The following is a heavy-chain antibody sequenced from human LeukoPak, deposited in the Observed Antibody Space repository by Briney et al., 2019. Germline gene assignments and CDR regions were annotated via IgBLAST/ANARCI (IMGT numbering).Heavy chain of an antibody. CDR3: ARDSLTLADGSGSYESYMDV. V-gene: IGHV1-8*01. J-gene: IGHJ6*03. Sequence: GASVKVSCKASGYTFTSYDINWVRQATGRGREWMGWMNPNSGNTGYAQKFQGRVTMTRHTSISTAYMEMSSLRSEDTAVYYCARDSLTLADGSGSYESYMDVWGNGTTVTISS. D-gene: IGHD3-10*01. CDR2: MNPNSGNT. CDR1: GYTFTSYD.